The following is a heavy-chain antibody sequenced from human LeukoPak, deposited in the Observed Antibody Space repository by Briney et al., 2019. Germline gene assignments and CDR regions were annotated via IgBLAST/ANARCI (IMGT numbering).Heavy chain of an antibody. V-gene: IGHV4-59*01. CDR3: ARDRDRYCSGGSCYHDAFDI. Sequence: SETLSLTCTVSGGSISSYYWSWLRQPPGKGLEWIGYIYYSGSTNYNPSLKSRVTISVDTSKNQFSLKLSSVTAADTAVYYCARDRDRYCSGGSCYHDAFDIWGQGTMVTVSS. CDR2: IYYSGST. CDR1: GGSISSYY. D-gene: IGHD2-15*01. J-gene: IGHJ3*02.